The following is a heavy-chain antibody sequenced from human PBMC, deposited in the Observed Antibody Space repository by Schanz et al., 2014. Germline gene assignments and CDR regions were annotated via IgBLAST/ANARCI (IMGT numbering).Heavy chain of an antibody. CDR1: GRSISSYY. D-gene: IGHD3-10*01. V-gene: IGHV4-59*04. J-gene: IGHJ5*02. CDR3: ASRRRMGISMVRGILKGWFDP. Sequence: QVQLQESGPGLVKPSETLSLTCSVSGRSISSYYWSWIRQPPGKGLEWIGDIGHSGNTKDNPSLKSRVTMSVETSKNQFSLNLSSVTAADTAVYYCASRRRMGISMVRGILKGWFDPWGQGTLVTVSS. CDR2: IGHSGNT.